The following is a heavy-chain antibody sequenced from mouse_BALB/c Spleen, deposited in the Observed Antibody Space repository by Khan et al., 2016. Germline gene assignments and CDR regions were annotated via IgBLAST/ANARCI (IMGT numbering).Heavy chain of an antibody. Sequence: VRLQQSGPELVKPGASVKMSCKASGYTFTSYVMHWVKQKPGQGLEWIGYINPYNDGTKYNEKFKGKATLTSDKSSSTAYMELSSLTSEDSAVYYWARNSYGSSHYYAMDYWGQGTSVTVSS. CDR3: ARNSYGSSHYYAMDY. J-gene: IGHJ4*01. CDR2: INPYNDGT. V-gene: IGHV1S136*01. D-gene: IGHD1-1*01. CDR1: GYTFTSYV.